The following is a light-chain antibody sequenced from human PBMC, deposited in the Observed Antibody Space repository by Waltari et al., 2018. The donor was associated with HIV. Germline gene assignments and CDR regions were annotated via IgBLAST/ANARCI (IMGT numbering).Light chain of an antibody. CDR2: DAS. J-gene: IGKJ1*01. Sequence: EIVMTQSPATLSVSPGGISPLSCRASLNIRSYLAWYQQRPGQAPSLLIYDASTRATGVPARFSGSGSGTEFTLSIDNLQSEDFAVYYCQQYNTWPRAFGQGTELELK. CDR3: QQYNTWPRA. V-gene: IGKV3-15*01. CDR1: LNIRSY.